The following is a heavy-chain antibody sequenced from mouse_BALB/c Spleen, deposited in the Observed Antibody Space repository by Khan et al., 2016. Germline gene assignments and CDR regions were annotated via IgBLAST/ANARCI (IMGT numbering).Heavy chain of an antibody. CDR2: INSKGGRT. CDR3: ARTCTTVVPAMEY. Sequence: EVELEESGGGLVLPGGSRKLSCAASGFTFSSYGMSWVRQSPDKRLELVATINSKGGRTYYPDSVKDRLTISRDNAKNTVYLQMSCLKSEDTVMYYCARTCTTVVPAMEYWSQGTTVTASA. J-gene: IGHJ4*01. CDR1: GFTFSSYG. D-gene: IGHD1-1*01. V-gene: IGHV5-6-3*01.